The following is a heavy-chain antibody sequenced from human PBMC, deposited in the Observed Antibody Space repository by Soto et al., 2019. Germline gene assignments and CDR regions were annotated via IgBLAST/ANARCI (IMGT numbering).Heavy chain of an antibody. V-gene: IGHV1-69*13. CDR2: IIPIFGTA. CDR3: ARDYDSSGYYYVDGY. Sequence: GASVKVSCKASGGTFSSYAISWVRQAPGQGLEWMGGIIPIFGTANYAQKFQGRVTITADESTSTAYMELSSLRSEDTAVYYCARDYDSSGYYYVDGYWGQGTLVTVSS. D-gene: IGHD3-22*01. J-gene: IGHJ4*02. CDR1: GGTFSSYA.